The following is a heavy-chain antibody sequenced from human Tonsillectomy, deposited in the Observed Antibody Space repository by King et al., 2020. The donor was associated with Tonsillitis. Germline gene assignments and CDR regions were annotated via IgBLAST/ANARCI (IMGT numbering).Heavy chain of an antibody. V-gene: IGHV1-69*01. D-gene: IGHD5-24*01. CDR2: IIPIFGAA. CDR1: GGTFNSYP. Sequence: VQLVQSGAEVKKPGSSVKVSCMASGGTFNSYPINWVRQAPGQGLEWMGGIIPIFGAASYSQKFQGRVTITADEPTSTGYMELSSLRSEDTAVYYCARVALSRYGLATVFDYWGQGTLVTVSS. J-gene: IGHJ4*02. CDR3: ARVALSRYGLATVFDY.